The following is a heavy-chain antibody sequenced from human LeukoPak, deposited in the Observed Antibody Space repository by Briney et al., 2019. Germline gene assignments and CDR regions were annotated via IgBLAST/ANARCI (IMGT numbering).Heavy chain of an antibody. D-gene: IGHD6-13*01. CDR2: IYYSGST. V-gene: IGHV4-30-4*08. J-gene: IGHJ4*02. Sequence: PWETLSLTCTVSGGSISSGDYYWSWIRQPPGKGLQWIGYIYYSGSTYYNPSLKSRVTISVDTSKNQFSLKLSSVSAADTAVYYCARPDPQLVLHYWGQGTLVTVSS. CDR3: ARPDPQLVLHY. CDR1: GGSISSGDYY.